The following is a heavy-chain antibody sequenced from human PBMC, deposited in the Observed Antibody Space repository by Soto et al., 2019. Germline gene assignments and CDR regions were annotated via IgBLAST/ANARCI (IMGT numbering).Heavy chain of an antibody. V-gene: IGHV4-39*01. CDR3: ARHLDIVATTPGFDY. Sequence: SETLSLTCTVSGGSISSSSYYWGWIRQPPGKGLEWIGSIYYSGSTYYNPSLKSRVTISVDTSKNQFSLKLSSVTAADTAVYYCARHLDIVATTPGFDYWGQGTLVTVSS. D-gene: IGHD5-12*01. J-gene: IGHJ4*02. CDR2: IYYSGST. CDR1: GGSISSSSYY.